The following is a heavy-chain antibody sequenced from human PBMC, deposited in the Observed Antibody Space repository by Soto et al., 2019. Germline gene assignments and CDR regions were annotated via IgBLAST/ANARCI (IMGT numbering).Heavy chain of an antibody. CDR3: ARVPRRYDFWSGPNDAFDI. V-gene: IGHV1-69*13. D-gene: IGHD3-3*01. J-gene: IGHJ3*02. Sequence: PVKVSCKASGGTFSSYAISWVRQAPGQGLEWMGGIIPIFGTANYAQKFQGRVTITADESTSTAYMELSSLRSEDTAVYYCARVPRRYDFWSGPNDAFDIWGQGTMVTVSS. CDR2: IIPIFGTA. CDR1: GGTFSSYA.